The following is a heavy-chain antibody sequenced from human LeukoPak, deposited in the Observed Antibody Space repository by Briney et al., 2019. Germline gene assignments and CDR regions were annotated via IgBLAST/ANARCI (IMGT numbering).Heavy chain of an antibody. J-gene: IGHJ4*02. Sequence: SGGSLRLSCAASGFTFSSYSMNWVRQAPGKGLGWVSSISSSSSYVYYADSAKGRFTISRDNAKNSLYLQMNSLRAEDTAVYYCASYCSGGSCVFDYWGQGTLVTVSS. D-gene: IGHD2-15*01. CDR2: ISSSSSYV. CDR3: ASYCSGGSCVFDY. V-gene: IGHV3-21*01. CDR1: GFTFSSYS.